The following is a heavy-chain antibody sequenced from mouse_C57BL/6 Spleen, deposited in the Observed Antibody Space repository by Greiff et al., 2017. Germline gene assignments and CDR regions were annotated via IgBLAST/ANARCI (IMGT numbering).Heavy chain of an antibody. D-gene: IGHD2-4*01. J-gene: IGHJ3*01. Sequence: QVHVKQPGAELVMPGASVKLSCKASGYTFTSYWMHWVKQRPGQGLEWIGSIDPSDSYTNYNPKFKGKSTLTVDKSSSTAYMQLSSLTSEDSAVYYCARVYYDYDEGFAYWGQGTLVTVSA. CDR3: ARVYYDYDEGFAY. CDR1: GYTFTSYW. V-gene: IGHV1-69*01. CDR2: IDPSDSYT.